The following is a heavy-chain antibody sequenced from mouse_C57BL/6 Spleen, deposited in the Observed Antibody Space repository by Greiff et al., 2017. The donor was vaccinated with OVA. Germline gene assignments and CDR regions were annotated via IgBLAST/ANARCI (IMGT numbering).Heavy chain of an antibody. CDR2: IAPGNGGT. V-gene: IGHV1-15*01. Sequence: VQLVESGAELVRPGASVTLSCKASGYTFTDYEMHWVKQTPVHGLEWIGAIAPGNGGTVYNQKLKGKAILTADKSSITVYRELCRLTSEDSGVDYCTIYYYAMDYWGQGTSVTVSS. CDR1: GYTFTDYE. J-gene: IGHJ4*01. CDR3: TIYYYAMDY.